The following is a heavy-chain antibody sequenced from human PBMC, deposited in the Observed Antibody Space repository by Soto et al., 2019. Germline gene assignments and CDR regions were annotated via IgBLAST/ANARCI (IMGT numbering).Heavy chain of an antibody. Sequence: TRSLTCTVSGGSVSSGDYYWSWIRQPPGKGLEWIGYIYYSGSTYYNPSLKSRVTISVDTSKNQFSLKLSSVTAADTAVYYCASSGYSYGYNVPGKFDYWGQGTLVTVSS. V-gene: IGHV4-30-4*01. CDR1: GGSVSSGDYY. CDR2: IYYSGST. J-gene: IGHJ4*02. D-gene: IGHD5-18*01. CDR3: ASSGYSYGYNVPGKFDY.